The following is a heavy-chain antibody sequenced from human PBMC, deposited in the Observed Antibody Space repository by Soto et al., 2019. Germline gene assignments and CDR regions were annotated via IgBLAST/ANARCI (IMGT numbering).Heavy chain of an antibody. CDR1: GGSISSSSYY. D-gene: IGHD6-13*01. J-gene: IGHJ4*02. CDR2: IYYSGST. CDR3: ASLALQYSSSLYY. V-gene: IGHV4-39*01. Sequence: QLQLQESGPGMVKPSETLSLTCTVSGGSISSSSYYWGWIRQPPGKGLEWIGSIYYSGSTYYNPSLKSRVTISVDTSKNQFSLKLISVTAADTAVYYCASLALQYSSSLYYWGQGTLVTVSS.